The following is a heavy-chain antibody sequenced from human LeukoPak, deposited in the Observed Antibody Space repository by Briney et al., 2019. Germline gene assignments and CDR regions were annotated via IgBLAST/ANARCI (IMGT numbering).Heavy chain of an antibody. CDR1: GGTFSSYA. CDR2: IIPIFGTA. J-gene: IGHJ4*02. Sequence: GASVKVSCKASGGTFSSYAISWVRQAPGQGLEWMGGIIPIFGTANYAQKFQGRVTITADESTSTAYMELSSLRSEDTAVYYCARERPLLRFLEWYSKGIDYWGQGTLVTVSS. CDR3: ARERPLLRFLEWYSKGIDY. V-gene: IGHV1-69*13. D-gene: IGHD3-3*01.